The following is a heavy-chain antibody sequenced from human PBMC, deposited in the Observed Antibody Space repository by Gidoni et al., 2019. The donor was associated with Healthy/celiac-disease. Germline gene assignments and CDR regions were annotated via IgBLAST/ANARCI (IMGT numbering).Heavy chain of an antibody. J-gene: IGHJ4*02. CDR1: SCTSYW. CDR2: IYPGDSDT. D-gene: IGHD2-21*02. Sequence: SCTSYWLGWVRQMPGKGLEWMGIIYPGDSDTRYSPSFQGQVTISADKYISTGYLQWSSLKASDTAMYYCARTGGYSYYFDYWGQGTLVTVSS. V-gene: IGHV5-51*01. CDR3: ARTGGYSYYFDY.